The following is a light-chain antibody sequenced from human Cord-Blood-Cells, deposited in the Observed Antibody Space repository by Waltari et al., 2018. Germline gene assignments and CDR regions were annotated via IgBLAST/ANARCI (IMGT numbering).Light chain of an antibody. J-gene: IGLJ1*01. Sequence: SYELKQPPSVSVSPGQTGRITCDGDALPKHYAYWYQQKPGQAPVLVIYKDSERPSGFPERFSGSSSGAKATLTIRGAQAEDEADYYCQSADSSGTYVFGTGTKVTVL. V-gene: IGLV3-25*03. CDR3: QSADSSGTYV. CDR2: KDS. CDR1: ALPKHY.